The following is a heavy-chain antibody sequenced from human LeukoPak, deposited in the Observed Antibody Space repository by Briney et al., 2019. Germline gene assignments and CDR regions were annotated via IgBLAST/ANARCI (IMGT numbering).Heavy chain of an antibody. Sequence: GASVKVSCKASGYTFTSYYMHWVRQAPGQGLEWMGIINPSGGSTGYAQKFQGRVTMTRDMSTSTVYMELSSLRSEDTAVYYCARGRITIFGVVDLFDYWGQGTLVTVSS. CDR2: INPSGGST. V-gene: IGHV1-46*01. CDR3: ARGRITIFGVVDLFDY. CDR1: GYTFTSYY. D-gene: IGHD3-3*01. J-gene: IGHJ4*02.